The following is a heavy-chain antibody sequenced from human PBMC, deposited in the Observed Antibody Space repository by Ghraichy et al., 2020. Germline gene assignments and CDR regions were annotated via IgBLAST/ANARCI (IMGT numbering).Heavy chain of an antibody. V-gene: IGHV3-23*01. CDR3: AKEPISEDIVVVPAASAGVWFDP. CDR1: GFTFSSYA. D-gene: IGHD2-2*01. CDR2: ISGSGGST. J-gene: IGHJ5*02. Sequence: GSLRLSCAASGFTFSSYAMSWVRQAPGKGLEWVSAISGSGGSTYYADSVKGRFTISRDNSKNTLYLQMNSLRAEDTAVYYCAKEPISEDIVVVPAASAGVWFDPWGQGTLVTVSS.